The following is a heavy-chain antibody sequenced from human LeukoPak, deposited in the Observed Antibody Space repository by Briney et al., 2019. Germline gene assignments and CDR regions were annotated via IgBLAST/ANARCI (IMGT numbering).Heavy chain of an antibody. D-gene: IGHD3-22*01. Sequence: GGSLRLSCAASGFTFSSYSMNWVRQAPGEGLEWVSSISSSSSYIYYADSVKGRFTISRDNAKNSLYLQMNSLRAEDTAVYYCAKATPGWLLPLDYWGQGTLVTVSS. CDR1: GFTFSSYS. V-gene: IGHV3-21*04. CDR3: AKATPGWLLPLDY. CDR2: ISSSSSYI. J-gene: IGHJ4*02.